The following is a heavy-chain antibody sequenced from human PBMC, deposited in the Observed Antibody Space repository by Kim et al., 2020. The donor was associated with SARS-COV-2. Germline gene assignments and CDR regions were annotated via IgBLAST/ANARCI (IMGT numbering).Heavy chain of an antibody. CDR2: TYYRSTWRY. CDR3: VRDLSLLFVN. V-gene: IGHV6-1*01. D-gene: IGHD2-15*01. J-gene: IGHJ1*01. CDR1: GDSVSSNTAA. Sequence: SQTLSLTCAISGDSVSSNTAAWNWIRQSPSRGLEWLGRTYYRSTWRYDYPLSVRGRISINPDTSKNQFSLQLNSVTPEDTAVYYCVRDLSLLFVNWGQGT.